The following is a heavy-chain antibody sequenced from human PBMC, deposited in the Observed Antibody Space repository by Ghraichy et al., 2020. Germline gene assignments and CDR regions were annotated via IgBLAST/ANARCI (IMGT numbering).Heavy chain of an antibody. V-gene: IGHV3-21*01. CDR1: GFTFSSYS. Sequence: GESLNISCAASGFTFSSYSMNWVRQAPGKGLEWVSSISSSSSYIYYADSVKGRFTISRDNAKNSLYLQMNSLRAEDTAVYYCAREGVVVPAAIILNWFDPWGQGTLVTVSS. CDR3: AREGVVVPAAIILNWFDP. J-gene: IGHJ5*02. CDR2: ISSSSSYI. D-gene: IGHD2-2*01.